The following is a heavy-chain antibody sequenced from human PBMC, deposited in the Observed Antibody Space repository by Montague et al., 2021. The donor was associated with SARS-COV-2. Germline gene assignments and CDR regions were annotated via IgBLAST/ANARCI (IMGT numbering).Heavy chain of an antibody. V-gene: IGHV6-1*01. Sequence: CAISGDSVSSNSAAWNWIRQSPSRGLEWLGRTYYRSKWYNDYAVXVKSRITINPDTSKNQFSLQLNSATPEDTAVYYCASGRMVPYSSSWTTLYYYYGMDVWDQGTTVTVSS. CDR3: ASGRMVPYSSSWTTLYYYYGMDV. CDR2: TYYRSKWYN. J-gene: IGHJ6*02. D-gene: IGHD6-13*01. CDR1: GDSVSSNSAA.